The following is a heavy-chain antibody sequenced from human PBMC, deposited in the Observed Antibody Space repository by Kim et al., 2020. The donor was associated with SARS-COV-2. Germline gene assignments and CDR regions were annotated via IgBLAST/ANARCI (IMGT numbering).Heavy chain of an antibody. CDR3: ASVGPTIFRRVPPWYYGMDV. D-gene: IGHD3-10*01. V-gene: IGHV3-30*04. CDR1: GFTFSSYA. J-gene: IGHJ6*02. Sequence: GRSLRLSCAASGFTFSSYAMHWVRQAPGKGLEWVAVISYDGSNKYYVDSVKGRFTISRDNSKNTLYLQMNSLRAEDTAVYYCASVGPTIFRRVPPWYYGMDVWGQGTTVTVSS. CDR2: ISYDGSNK.